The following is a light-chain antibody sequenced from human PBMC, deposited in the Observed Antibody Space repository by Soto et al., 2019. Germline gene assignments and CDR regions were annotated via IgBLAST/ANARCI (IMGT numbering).Light chain of an antibody. CDR1: QSVSSSY. J-gene: IGKJ5*01. V-gene: IGKV3-20*01. Sequence: EIVLTQSPGTLSLSPGERATLSCRASQSVSSSYLAWYQQKPGQAPRLLIYGASSRATGIPDRFSGSGSGTDFTLTISRLEPEDFAVYYCQQYGSFTFGPGTRLEIK. CDR3: QQYGSFT. CDR2: GAS.